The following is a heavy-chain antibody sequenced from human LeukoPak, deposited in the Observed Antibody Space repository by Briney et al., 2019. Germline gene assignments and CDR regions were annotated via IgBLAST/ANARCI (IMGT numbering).Heavy chain of an antibody. V-gene: IGHV3-23*01. CDR2: ISGSGGTT. CDR3: AKVVTMIVVVTYYFDY. J-gene: IGHJ4*02. D-gene: IGHD3-22*01. Sequence: GGSLRLSCAASGFTFSNYAMSWVRQAPGKGLEWVSTISGSGGTTYYADSVKGRFTISRDNSKNTLYLQMNSLRAEDTAVYYCAKVVTMIVVVTYYFDYWGQGTLVTVSS. CDR1: GFTFSNYA.